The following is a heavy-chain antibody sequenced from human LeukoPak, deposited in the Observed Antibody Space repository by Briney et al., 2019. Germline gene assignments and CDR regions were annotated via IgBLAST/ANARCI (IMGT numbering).Heavy chain of an antibody. D-gene: IGHD6-19*01. CDR2: IKQDGSEK. CDR3: AKDDYSSGWD. V-gene: IGHV3-7*03. J-gene: IGHJ4*02. CDR1: GFTLRSYW. Sequence: PGGSLRLSRAASGFTLRSYWMSWVRPAPGKGLEWVANIKQDGSEKYSVDSVKGRFTISRDNAKNSLYLQMNSLRDEDTAVYYCAKDDYSSGWDWGQGTLVTVSS.